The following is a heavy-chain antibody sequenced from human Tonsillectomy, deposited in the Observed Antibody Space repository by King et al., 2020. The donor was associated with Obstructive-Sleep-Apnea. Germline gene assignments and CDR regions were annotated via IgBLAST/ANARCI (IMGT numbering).Heavy chain of an antibody. V-gene: IGHV4-30-4*01. D-gene: IGHD2-15*01. CDR2: IYYSGSS. Sequence: QLQESGPGLVKPSQTLSLTCTVSGGSISSGDYYWSGIRQPPGKGLEWIGYIYYSGSSYYTPSLKSRVTISVDTSKNQFSLKLSSVTAADTAVYYCASASWSKISHDYWGQGTLVTVSS. J-gene: IGHJ4*02. CDR1: GGSISSGDYY. CDR3: ASASWSKISHDY.